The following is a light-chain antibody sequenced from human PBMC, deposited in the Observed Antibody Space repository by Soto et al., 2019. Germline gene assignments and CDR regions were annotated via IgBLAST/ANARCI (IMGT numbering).Light chain of an antibody. Sequence: DIVMTQSPDSLAVSLGERATINCKSSQSVLYSSNNKNYLAWYQQKPGQPPKLLLYWASTRESGVPDRFSGSGSGTDFTLTISSLQAEDGAVYYLQQYYSTPPTFGQGTKVESK. CDR1: QSVLYSSNNKNY. V-gene: IGKV4-1*01. CDR3: QQYYSTPPT. CDR2: WAS. J-gene: IGKJ1*01.